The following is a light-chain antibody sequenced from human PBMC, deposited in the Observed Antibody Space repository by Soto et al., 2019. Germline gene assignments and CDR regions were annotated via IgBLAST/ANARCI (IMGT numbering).Light chain of an antibody. CDR2: KDS. V-gene: IGLV3-25*03. CDR3: QSADSSGTYTV. CDR1: ALPKQY. Sequence: SYELTQPPSVSVSPGQTARITCSGEALPKQYAYWYQQKPGQAPVLVIYKDSERPSGIPERVSGSSSGTIVTLTISGVQAEDEADYYCQSADSSGTYTVFGGGTKLTVL. J-gene: IGLJ2*01.